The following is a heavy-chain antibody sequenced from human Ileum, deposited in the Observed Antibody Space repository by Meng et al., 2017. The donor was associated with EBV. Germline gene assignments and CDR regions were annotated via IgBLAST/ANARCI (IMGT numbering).Heavy chain of an antibody. Sequence: QFQLVQSGAEGXXXXXSVKGSXXXSGYTFTSYAIHWVRQAPGQRLEWMGWISGYNGNTHYAQKLQGRVTMTTDTSTSTAYMELSSLRSEDTTVYYCARAGYDSSGYYPQPFDYWGQGTLVTVSS. CDR3: ARAGYDSSGYYPQPFDY. CDR1: GYTFTSYA. CDR2: ISGYNGNT. D-gene: IGHD3-22*01. V-gene: IGHV1-3*01. J-gene: IGHJ4*02.